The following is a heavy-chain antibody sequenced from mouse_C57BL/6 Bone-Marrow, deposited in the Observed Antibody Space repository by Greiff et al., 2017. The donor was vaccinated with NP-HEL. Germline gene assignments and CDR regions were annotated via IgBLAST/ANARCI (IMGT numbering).Heavy chain of an antibody. V-gene: IGHV1-54*01. CDR1: GYAFTNYL. CDR2: INPGSGGT. D-gene: IGHD2-3*01. J-gene: IGHJ4*01. Sequence: QVQLQQSGAELVRPGTSVKVSCKASGYAFTNYLIEWVKQRPGQGLEWIGVINPGSGGTKYNEEFKGKATLTADKSSSTAYMQLSSLTSEDSAVYFCARDGYYFYYYAMDYWGQGTSVTVSS. CDR3: ARDGYYFYYYAMDY.